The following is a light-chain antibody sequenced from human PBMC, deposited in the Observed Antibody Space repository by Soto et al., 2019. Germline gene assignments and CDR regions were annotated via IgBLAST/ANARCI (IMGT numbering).Light chain of an antibody. CDR2: GAS. CDR1: QTITSN. CDR3: QQYSSWVT. V-gene: IGKV3-15*01. J-gene: IGKJ4*01. Sequence: EIVMTQSPVTLSLSPGDTATLSCRASQTITSNLAWYQQKPGQPPRLLIYGASTRATGNPARFSGSGSGTEFTLTITNLQSDDFAVYYCQQYSSWVTFGGGTQLEI.